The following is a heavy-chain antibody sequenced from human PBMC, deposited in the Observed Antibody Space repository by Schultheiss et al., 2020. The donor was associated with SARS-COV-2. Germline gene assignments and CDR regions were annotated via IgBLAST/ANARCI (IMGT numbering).Heavy chain of an antibody. CDR2: IYHSGST. CDR3: AREPRQYYGDYVVDY. Sequence: SETLSLTCTVSGGSISSYYWGWIRQPPGKGLEWIGSIYHSGSTYYNPSLKSRVTISVDTSKNQFSLKLSSVTAADTAVYYCAREPRQYYGDYVVDYWGQGTLVTVSS. D-gene: IGHD4-17*01. J-gene: IGHJ4*02. CDR1: GGSISSYY. V-gene: IGHV4-39*07.